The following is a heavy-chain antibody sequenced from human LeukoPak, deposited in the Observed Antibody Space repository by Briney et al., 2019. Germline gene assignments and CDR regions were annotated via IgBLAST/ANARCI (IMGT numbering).Heavy chain of an antibody. CDR2: ISGSGGST. J-gene: IGHJ4*02. D-gene: IGHD6-19*01. V-gene: IGHV3-23*01. CDR1: GFTFDKAW. Sequence: GGSLRLSCAASGFTFDKAWMTWVRQAPGKGLEWVSAISGSGGSTYYADSVKGRFTISRDNSKNTLYLQMNSLRAEDTAVYYCAKDQRSGTKQWLVLNYWGQGTLVTVSS. CDR3: AKDQRSGTKQWLVLNY.